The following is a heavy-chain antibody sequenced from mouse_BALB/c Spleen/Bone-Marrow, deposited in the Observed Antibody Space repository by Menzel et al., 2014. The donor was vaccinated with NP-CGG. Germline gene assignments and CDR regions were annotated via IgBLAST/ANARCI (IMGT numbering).Heavy chain of an antibody. CDR1: GFNIKDTY. CDR3: ARTAPENFDY. CDR2: IDPANGNT. D-gene: IGHD1-2*01. J-gene: IGHJ2*01. V-gene: IGHV14-3*02. Sequence: VQLKQSGAELVKPGASVKLSCTASGFNIKDTYMHWVKQRPGQGLEWIGRIDPANGNTKYDPKFQGKATITADTSSNTAYLQLSSLTSEDTAVYYCARTAPENFDYWGQGTTLTVSS.